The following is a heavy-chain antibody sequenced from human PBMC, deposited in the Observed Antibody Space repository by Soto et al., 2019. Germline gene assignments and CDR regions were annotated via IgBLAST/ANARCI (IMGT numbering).Heavy chain of an antibody. CDR3: AREPLGYCSGGSCPHRAFDS. CDR2: ISSSSSTI. Sequence: GGSLRLSCAASGFTFSSYSMNWVRQAPGKGLEWVSYISSSSSTIYYADSVKGRFTISRDNAKNSLYLQMNSLRAEDTAVYYCAREPLGYCSGGSCPHRAFDSWGQGTMVTVSS. J-gene: IGHJ3*02. V-gene: IGHV3-48*01. D-gene: IGHD2-15*01. CDR1: GFTFSSYS.